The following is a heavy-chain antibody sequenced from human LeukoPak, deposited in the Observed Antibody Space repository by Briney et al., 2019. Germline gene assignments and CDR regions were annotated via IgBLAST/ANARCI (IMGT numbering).Heavy chain of an antibody. CDR1: GGSIGSDS. CDR2: IYYSGST. D-gene: IGHD5-12*01. J-gene: IGHJ4*02. CDR3: VRGANF. V-gene: IGHV4-59*01. Sequence: SETLSLTCTVSGGSIGSDSWSWIRRAPGKRLEWIGNIYYSGSTNYNPSLKSRVTISVVTSKNQFSLRLTSVTAADTAVYHCVRGANFWGQGTLVTASS.